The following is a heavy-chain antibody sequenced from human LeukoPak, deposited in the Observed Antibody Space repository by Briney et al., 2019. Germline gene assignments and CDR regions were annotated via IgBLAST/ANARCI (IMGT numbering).Heavy chain of an antibody. Sequence: GGSLRLSCAASGFTFSSYWMSWVRQAPGKGLEWVANIRKDGSGKYYVDSVKGRFTISRDNAKNSLYLQMNSLRAEDTAVYYCARGPYSSGSSADYWGQGTLVTVSS. CDR2: IRKDGSGK. V-gene: IGHV3-7*04. D-gene: IGHD6-19*01. J-gene: IGHJ4*02. CDR1: GFTFSSYW. CDR3: ARGPYSSGSSADY.